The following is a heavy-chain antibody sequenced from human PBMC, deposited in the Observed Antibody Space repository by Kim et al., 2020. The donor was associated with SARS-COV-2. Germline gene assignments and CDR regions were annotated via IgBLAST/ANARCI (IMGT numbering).Heavy chain of an antibody. CDR3: ARGIKVVPAAMVVPPHHSIVPYYYMDV. CDR2: INHSGST. J-gene: IGHJ6*03. D-gene: IGHD2-2*01. Sequence: SETLSLTCAVYGGSFSGYYWSWIRQPPGKGLEWIGEINHSGSTNYNPSLKSRVTISVDTSKNQFSLKLSSVTAADTAVYYCARGIKVVPAAMVVPPHHSIVPYYYMDVWGKGTTVTVSS. V-gene: IGHV4-34*01. CDR1: GGSFSGYY.